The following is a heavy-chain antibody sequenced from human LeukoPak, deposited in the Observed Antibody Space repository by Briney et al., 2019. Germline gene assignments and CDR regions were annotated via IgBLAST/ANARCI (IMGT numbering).Heavy chain of an antibody. J-gene: IGHJ6*02. D-gene: IGHD2-15*01. CDR3: AREGRDYSGVYFCYYAMDV. V-gene: IGHV1-18*01. CDR2: INTGTGDT. Sequence: GASVKVSSKASAYTLTTFGISWVRQAPGQGLEWMGWINTGTGDTKYAQKWQGILTMATDTSTGTAYMELRSLRSDDTAVYFCAREGRDYSGVYFCYYAMDVWGQGTTVTVSS. CDR1: AYTLTTFG.